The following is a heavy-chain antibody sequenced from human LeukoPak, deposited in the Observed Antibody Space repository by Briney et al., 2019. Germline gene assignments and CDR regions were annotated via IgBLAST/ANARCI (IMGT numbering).Heavy chain of an antibody. D-gene: IGHD3-10*01. V-gene: IGHV1-69*13. CDR3: ASPATAYYYGSGIFY. J-gene: IGHJ4*02. CDR1: GGTFISYA. Sequence: ASVKVSCKASGGTFISYAISWVRQAPGQGLEWMGGIIPIFGTANYAQKFQGRVTITADESTSTAYMELSSLRSEDTAVYYCASPATAYYYGSGIFYWGQGTLVTVSS. CDR2: IIPIFGTA.